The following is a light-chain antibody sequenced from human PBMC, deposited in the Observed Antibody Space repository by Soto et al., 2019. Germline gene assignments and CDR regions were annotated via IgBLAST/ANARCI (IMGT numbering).Light chain of an antibody. V-gene: IGLV2-14*01. CDR2: DVS. J-gene: IGLJ2*01. Sequence: QSALTQPASVSGSPGQSITISCTGTSSDVGGYNYVSWYQQHPGKAPKLMIYDVSNRPSGVSNRFSGSKSGNTASLTISGLQSEDEDDYYCSSYTSSSVVFGGGTKRTVL. CDR3: SSYTSSSVV. CDR1: SSDVGGYNY.